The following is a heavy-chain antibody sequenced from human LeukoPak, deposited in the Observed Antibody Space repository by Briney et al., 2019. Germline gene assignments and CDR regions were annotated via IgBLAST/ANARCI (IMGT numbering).Heavy chain of an antibody. J-gene: IGHJ4*02. CDR2: ISGNGGGT. CDR1: GFTFSTYT. D-gene: IGHD1-14*01. CDR3: AKDFGRNLGGPGY. Sequence: GRSLRLSCAASGFTFSTYTMAWVRQAPGGGLEWVSGISGNGGGTYYADSVKGRFAISRDNSKSTLYLQMNSLRAEDTAVYYCAKDFGRNLGGPGYWGRGTLVIVSS. V-gene: IGHV3-23*01.